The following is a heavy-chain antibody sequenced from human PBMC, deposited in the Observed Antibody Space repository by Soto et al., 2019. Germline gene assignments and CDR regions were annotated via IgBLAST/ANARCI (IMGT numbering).Heavy chain of an antibody. Sequence: QVQLVQSGAEVKKPGSSVKVSCKASGGTFSSYTISWVRQAPGQGLEWMGRIIPILGIANYAPKFQGRVTITADKSTSTAYMELSSLRSEDTAVYYCASQSSGGPNWFDPWGQGSLVTVFS. D-gene: IGHD6-19*01. CDR1: GGTFSSYT. CDR2: IIPILGIA. J-gene: IGHJ5*02. V-gene: IGHV1-69*02. CDR3: ASQSSGGPNWFDP.